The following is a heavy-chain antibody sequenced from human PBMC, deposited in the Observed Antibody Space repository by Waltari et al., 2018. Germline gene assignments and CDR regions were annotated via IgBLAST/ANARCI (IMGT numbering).Heavy chain of an antibody. Sequence: EGQLVESVGVVVQPGGSLRRSCAASGCTFDDYAMHWVRQAPGKGLELVSLISWYGGSTYYADSVKGRFTISRDNSKNSLYLQMNSLRAEDTALYYCAKDMGYGDYFDAFDIWGQGTMVTVSS. CDR2: ISWYGGST. D-gene: IGHD4-17*01. J-gene: IGHJ3*02. CDR1: GCTFDDYA. V-gene: IGHV3-43D*04. CDR3: AKDMGYGDYFDAFDI.